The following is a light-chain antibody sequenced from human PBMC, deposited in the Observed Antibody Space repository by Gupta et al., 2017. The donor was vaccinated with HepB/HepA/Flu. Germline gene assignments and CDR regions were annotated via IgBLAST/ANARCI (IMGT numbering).Light chain of an antibody. CDR3: CSYRSSTSLFV. J-gene: IGLJ1*01. Sequence: QSALTQPASVSGSSGQSITIPCTGTSSDVGGYNYVSWYQQYPGKAPKVIIYDVSGRPSGFSDRFSGSKSGNMASLTISGLQAEDEADYYCCSYRSSTSLFVFGTGTKVTVL. CDR1: SSDVGGYNY. V-gene: IGLV2-14*01. CDR2: DVS.